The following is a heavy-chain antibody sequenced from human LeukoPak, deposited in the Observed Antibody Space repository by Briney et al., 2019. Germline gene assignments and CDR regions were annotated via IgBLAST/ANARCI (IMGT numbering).Heavy chain of an antibody. CDR3: ARGGPDTAMAFDY. D-gene: IGHD5-18*01. CDR2: ISSNGGST. CDR1: GFTFSSYA. V-gene: IGHV3-64*01. Sequence: PGGSLRLSCAASGFTFSSYAMHWVRQAPGKGLEYVSAISSNGGSTYYANSVKGRFTISRDNSKNTLYLQMGSLRAEDMAVYYCARGGPDTAMAFDYWGQGTLVTVSS. J-gene: IGHJ4*02.